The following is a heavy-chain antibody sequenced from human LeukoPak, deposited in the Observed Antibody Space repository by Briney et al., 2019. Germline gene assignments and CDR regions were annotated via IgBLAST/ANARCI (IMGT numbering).Heavy chain of an antibody. V-gene: IGHV1-2*02. CDR3: ASLSYYDLSGYFY. Sequence: GASVKVSCKGSGYTFTGYYIHWVRQAPGQGLEWMGWINPNSGGTQYSQKFQGRVTLTRDTSITTGYMELSGLTSDDTAVYYCASLSYYDLSGYFYWGQGTLVTVSS. CDR2: INPNSGGT. CDR1: GYTFTGYY. D-gene: IGHD3-22*01. J-gene: IGHJ4*02.